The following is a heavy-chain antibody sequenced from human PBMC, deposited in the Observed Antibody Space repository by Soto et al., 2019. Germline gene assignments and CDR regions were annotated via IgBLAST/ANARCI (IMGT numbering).Heavy chain of an antibody. Sequence: SETLSLTCSVSGAALNSGNYYWSWIRQVPGKGLEWIGHIYVTGAVDYNPSLRDRITISQDTSERQFSLNLGLVTAADTAVYYCARLRIATNNYKWFDPWGQGTLVTVSS. V-gene: IGHV4-31*03. D-gene: IGHD2-21*01. CDR3: ARLRIATNNYKWFDP. CDR2: IYVTGAV. J-gene: IGHJ5*02. CDR1: GAALNSGNYY.